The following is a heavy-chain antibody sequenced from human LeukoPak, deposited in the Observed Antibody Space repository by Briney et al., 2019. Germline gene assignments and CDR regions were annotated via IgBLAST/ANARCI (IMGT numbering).Heavy chain of an antibody. CDR3: ARATLKYSSSPLDY. V-gene: IGHV6-1*01. D-gene: IGHD6-6*01. J-gene: IGHJ4*02. CDR2: TYYRSKWYN. Sequence: SQTLSLTCAISGDSVSRNRAAWNWIRQSPSRGLEWLGRTYYRSKWYNDYAVSVKSRITINPDTSKNQFSLQLNSVTPEDTAVYYCARATLKYSSSPLDYWGQGTLVTVSS. CDR1: GDSVSRNRAA.